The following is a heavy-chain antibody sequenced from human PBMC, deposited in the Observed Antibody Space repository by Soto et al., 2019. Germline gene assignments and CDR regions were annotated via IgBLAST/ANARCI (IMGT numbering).Heavy chain of an antibody. J-gene: IGHJ4*02. CDR1: GYTFTSYG. CDR2: ISAYNGNT. D-gene: IGHD4-17*01. Sequence: ASVKVSCKASGYTFTSYGISWVRQAPGQGLEWMGWISAYNGNTNYAQKLQGRVTMTTDTSTSTAYMELRSLRSDDTAVYYCGRGKMTTVVTKFDYWGQGTLVTVSS. V-gene: IGHV1-18*01. CDR3: GRGKMTTVVTKFDY.